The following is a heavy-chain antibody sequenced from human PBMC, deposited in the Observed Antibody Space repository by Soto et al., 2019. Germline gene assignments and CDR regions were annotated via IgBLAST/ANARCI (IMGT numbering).Heavy chain of an antibody. J-gene: IGHJ4*02. CDR2: FSGSSGNT. Sequence: GGSLRLSCAASGFSISTYGVTWVRQAPGKGLEWVSGFSGSSGNTYYADSVKGRFTISRDNSKNTVYLQMNSLRAEDTAVYYCARWNGYGDSWGQGTQVTVSS. CDR3: ARWNGYGDS. V-gene: IGHV3-23*01. CDR1: GFSISTYG. D-gene: IGHD1-1*01.